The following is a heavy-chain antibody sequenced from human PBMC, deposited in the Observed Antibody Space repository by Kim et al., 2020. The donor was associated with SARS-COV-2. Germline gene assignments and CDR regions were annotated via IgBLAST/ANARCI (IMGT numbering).Heavy chain of an antibody. CDR3: ARADGGATTFDY. D-gene: IGHD1-26*01. J-gene: IGHJ4*02. Sequence: NYTPSLKSRVTISVDTSKNQFSLKLSSVTAADTAVYYCARADGGATTFDYWGQGTLVTVSS. V-gene: IGHV4-59*01.